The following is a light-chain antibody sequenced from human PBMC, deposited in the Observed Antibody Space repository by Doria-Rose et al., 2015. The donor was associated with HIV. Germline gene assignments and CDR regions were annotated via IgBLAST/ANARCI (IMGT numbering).Light chain of an antibody. CDR2: DAS. CDR1: QDISNY. J-gene: IGKJ2*01. V-gene: IGKV1-33*01. CDR3: QQYDDLPYT. Sequence: TQSPSSLSASVGDRLTITCQASQDISNYLNWYQQKPGKAPKLLIYDASNLERGVPPRFSGSGSGTDFTFTISSLQPEDIATYYCQQYDDLPYTFGQGTNLKIK.